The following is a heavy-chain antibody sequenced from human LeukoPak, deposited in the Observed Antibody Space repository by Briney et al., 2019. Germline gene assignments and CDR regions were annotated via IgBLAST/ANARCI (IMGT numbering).Heavy chain of an antibody. CDR1: GFTFSSHW. D-gene: IGHD6-6*01. J-gene: IGHJ4*02. V-gene: IGHV3-21*01. Sequence: PGGSLRLSCAASGFTFSSHWMNWVRQAPGKGLEWVSFITGSSSYIYYTDSVKGRFTISRDNAKNSLFLQMNSLRDEDTAVYYCASGFSSSPYFDYWGQGTLVTVSS. CDR2: ITGSSSYI. CDR3: ASGFSSSPYFDY.